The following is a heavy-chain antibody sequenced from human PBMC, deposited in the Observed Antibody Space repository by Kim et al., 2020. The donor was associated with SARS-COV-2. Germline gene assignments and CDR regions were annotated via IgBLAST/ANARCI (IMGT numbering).Heavy chain of an antibody. CDR3: ARGRITMVRGVLDY. D-gene: IGHD3-10*01. Sequence: NPSLTSRVTISVDTSKNQFSLKLSSVTAADTAVYYCARGRITMVRGVLDYWGQGTLVTVSS. V-gene: IGHV4-34*01. J-gene: IGHJ4*02.